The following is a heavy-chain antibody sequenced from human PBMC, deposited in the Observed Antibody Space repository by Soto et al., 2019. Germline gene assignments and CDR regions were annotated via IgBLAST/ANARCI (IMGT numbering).Heavy chain of an antibody. D-gene: IGHD3-10*01. CDR2: ISSSGSSI. J-gene: IGHJ6*02. V-gene: IGHV3-11*01. Sequence: QVQLVESGGGLVKPGGSLRLSCAASGLTFSDCYMNWIRQAPGKGLEWVSYISSSGSSINYAGSVKGRFTISRDNAKNSLYLQMNRLRAEDTAMYYCARVRFGEWGYAMDVWGQGTTVTVS. CDR1: GLTFSDCY. CDR3: ARVRFGEWGYAMDV.